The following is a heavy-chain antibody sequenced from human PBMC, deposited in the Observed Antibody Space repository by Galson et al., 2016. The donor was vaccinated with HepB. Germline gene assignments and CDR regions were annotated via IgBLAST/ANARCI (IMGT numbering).Heavy chain of an antibody. Sequence: ETLSLTCSVSGVSIGATDYYWGWIRQSPGKGLEWIGSHYHSGSTYYNPSLKSRVTIFVDTSKNQLPLKLRSVTASDTAAFYCVLGRARYTGKDNYFDSWGQGTVVTVSS. CDR3: VLGRARYTGKDNYFDS. D-gene: IGHD3-10*01. J-gene: IGHJ5*01. CDR1: GVSIGATDYY. V-gene: IGHV4-39*01. CDR2: HYHSGST.